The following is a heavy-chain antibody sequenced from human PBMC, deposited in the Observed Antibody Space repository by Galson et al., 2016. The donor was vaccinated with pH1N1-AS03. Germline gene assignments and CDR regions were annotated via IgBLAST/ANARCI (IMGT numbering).Heavy chain of an antibody. D-gene: IGHD4-23*01. CDR2: IKQDGSEN. CDR1: GFTFRSYW. J-gene: IGHJ6*02. Sequence: SLRLSCAASGFTFRSYWMTWVRQAPGKGLEWVANIKQDGSENYSLDSVKGRFTISRDNVENSVYLQLNSLKVEDTAMYYCARIKGGGNSDGFDVWGQGTTVTVSS. CDR3: ARIKGGGNSDGFDV. V-gene: IGHV3-7*01.